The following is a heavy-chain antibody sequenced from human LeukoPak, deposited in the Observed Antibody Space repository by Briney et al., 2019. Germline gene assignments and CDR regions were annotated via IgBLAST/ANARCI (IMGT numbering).Heavy chain of an antibody. Sequence: SQTLSLTCAVYGRSFSGYYWRWIRHPPGKGLEWIGEINHSGTINYNPSLKSRVTISVDTSTNQCSLKLCCVTAADTAVYYCARGRNKMARVVVNSGSYFDYWGQGTLVTVSS. CDR3: ARGRNKMARVVVNSGSYFDY. CDR1: GRSFSGYY. J-gene: IGHJ4*02. D-gene: IGHD2-15*01. CDR2: INHSGTI. V-gene: IGHV4-34*01.